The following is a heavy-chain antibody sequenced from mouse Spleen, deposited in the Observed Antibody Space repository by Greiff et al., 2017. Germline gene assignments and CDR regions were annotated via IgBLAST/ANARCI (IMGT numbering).Heavy chain of an antibody. J-gene: IGHJ3*01. Sequence: VKLQESGAELVRPGASVKLSCKASGYTFTDYYINWVKQRPGQGLEWIARIYPGSGNTYYNEKFKGKATLTAEKSSSTAYMQLSSLTSEDSAVYFCARCRYSNYDSYWGQGTLVTVSA. CDR2: IYPGSGNT. V-gene: IGHV1-76*01. CDR1: GYTFTDYY. D-gene: IGHD2-5*01. CDR3: ARCRYSNYDSY.